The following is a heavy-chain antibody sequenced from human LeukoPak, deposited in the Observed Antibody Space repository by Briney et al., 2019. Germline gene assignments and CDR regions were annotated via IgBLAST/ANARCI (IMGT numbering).Heavy chain of an antibody. CDR2: ISFDGTNR. CDR3: AREGRNWNDLDY. Sequence: GGSLRLSCAASGFSFSSYGMHWVRRAPGKGLEWVAVISFDGTNRYYADSVKGRFTISRDNAKNSLYLQMNSLRAEDTALYYCAREGRNWNDLDYWGQGTLVTVST. J-gene: IGHJ4*02. V-gene: IGHV3-30*03. CDR1: GFSFSSYG. D-gene: IGHD1-20*01.